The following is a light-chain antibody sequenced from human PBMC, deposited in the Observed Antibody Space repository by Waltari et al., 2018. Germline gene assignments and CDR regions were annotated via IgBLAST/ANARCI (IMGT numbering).Light chain of an antibody. CDR3: QQYNNWPPHT. V-gene: IGKV3-15*01. CDR2: GAS. CDR1: QSVSSN. Sequence: EIVMTQSPATLSVSPGERATLSCRASQSVSSNLAWYQQKPGQAPRLLIYGASTRATGIPARCSGSGSGTEFTLTISSLQSEDFAVYYCQQYNNWPPHTFGGGTKVEIK. J-gene: IGKJ4*01.